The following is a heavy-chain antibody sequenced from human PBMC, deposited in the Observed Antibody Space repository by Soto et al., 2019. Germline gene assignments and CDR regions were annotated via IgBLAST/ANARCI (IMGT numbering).Heavy chain of an antibody. CDR2: IYSSGST. V-gene: IGHV4-30-2*01. J-gene: IGHJ3*01. Sequence: QLHLQESGSGLVKPSQTLSLTCTVSGGSISSGDFSWSWIRQPLGKGLEWVGCIYSSGSTHYSPSLRGRVTVSIDRSKNQISLMLTSVTAADTAVYYCARDSYVRSGGGVNYTFDVWGQGTVVTVSS. D-gene: IGHD3-22*01. CDR1: GGSISSGDFS. CDR3: ARDSYVRSGGGVNYTFDV.